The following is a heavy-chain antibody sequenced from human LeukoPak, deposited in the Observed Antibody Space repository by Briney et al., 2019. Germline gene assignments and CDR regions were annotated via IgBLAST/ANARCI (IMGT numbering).Heavy chain of an antibody. J-gene: IGHJ4*02. CDR2: IYPGDSDT. CDR3: ARTGDSSPATHFDY. V-gene: IGHV5-51*01. D-gene: IGHD4-11*01. Sequence: GESLEISCKGSGYIFTNYWIGWVRQMPGEGLEWMGIIYPGDSDTRYSPSFQGQVTISADKSISTAYLQWSSLKASDTAMYYCARTGDSSPATHFDYWGQGTLVTVSS. CDR1: GYIFTNYW.